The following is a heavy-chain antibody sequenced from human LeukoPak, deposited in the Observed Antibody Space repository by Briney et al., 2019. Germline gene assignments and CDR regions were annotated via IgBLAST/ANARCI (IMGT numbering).Heavy chain of an antibody. V-gene: IGHV4-34*01. CDR2: INHSGST. Sequence: SETLSLTCAVYGGSFSGYYWSWIRQPPGKGLEWIGEINHSGSTNYNPSLKSRVTISVDTSKNQFSLKLSSVTAADTAVYYCASQTPMIVVEDAFDIWGQGTMVTVSS. CDR3: ASQTPMIVVEDAFDI. J-gene: IGHJ3*02. D-gene: IGHD3-22*01. CDR1: GGSFSGYY.